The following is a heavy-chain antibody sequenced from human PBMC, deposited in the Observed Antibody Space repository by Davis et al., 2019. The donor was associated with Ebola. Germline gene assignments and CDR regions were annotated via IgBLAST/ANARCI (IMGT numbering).Heavy chain of an antibody. CDR1: GFAVSADY. V-gene: IGHV3-53*01. CDR2: IFYGDTT. Sequence: GESLKISCAASGFAVSADYMSWVRQAPGKGLEWVSVIFYGDTTSYADSVKGRFTIFRDNSKNTLYLQMHSLRAEDTAVYYCARESFRSGYYNRYYYYGMDVWGQGTTVTVSS. D-gene: IGHD3-22*01. J-gene: IGHJ6*02. CDR3: ARESFRSGYYNRYYYYGMDV.